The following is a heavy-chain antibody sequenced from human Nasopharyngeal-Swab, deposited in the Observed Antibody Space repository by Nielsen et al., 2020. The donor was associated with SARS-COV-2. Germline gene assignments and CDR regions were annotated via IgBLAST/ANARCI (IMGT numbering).Heavy chain of an antibody. J-gene: IGHJ5*02. CDR1: GFTFSNAW. CDR3: AMPGDSGYDYH. D-gene: IGHD5-12*01. CDR2: IKSKTDGGTT. Sequence: GESLKISCAASGFTFSNAWMSWVRQAPGKGLEWVGRIKSKTDGGTTDYAAPVKGRFTISRDDSKNTLYLQMNSLKTEDTAVYYCAMPGDSGYDYHWGQGTLVTVSS. V-gene: IGHV3-15*01.